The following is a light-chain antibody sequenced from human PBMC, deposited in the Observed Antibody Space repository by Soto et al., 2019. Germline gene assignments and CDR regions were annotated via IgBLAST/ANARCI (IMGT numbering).Light chain of an antibody. CDR2: GIS. J-gene: IGKJ4*01. Sequence: EIVMTQSPVTLSVSPGERVTLSCRASQSLATNLAWYQQKPGQTPRLVIYGISARASGIPGRFSGSGFGTDFTLTFSSLQTEDSAVYYCEQYLDCPLTFGGGTKVEI. CDR3: EQYLDCPLT. CDR1: QSLATN. V-gene: IGKV3-15*01.